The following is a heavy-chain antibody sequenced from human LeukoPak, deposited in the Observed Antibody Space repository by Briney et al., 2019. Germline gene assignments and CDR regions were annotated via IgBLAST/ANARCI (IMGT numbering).Heavy chain of an antibody. D-gene: IGHD1-26*01. CDR1: GGSISSYY. CDR3: ARGQRGWEPDY. J-gene: IGHJ4*02. Sequence: SETLSLTCTVSGGSISSYYWSWIRQPPGKGLEWIGSIYYTGSTNCNPSLKSRVTISVDTSKDQFSLKLSSVTAADTAVYYCARGQRGWEPDYWGQGTLVTVSS. CDR2: IYYTGST. V-gene: IGHV4-59*01.